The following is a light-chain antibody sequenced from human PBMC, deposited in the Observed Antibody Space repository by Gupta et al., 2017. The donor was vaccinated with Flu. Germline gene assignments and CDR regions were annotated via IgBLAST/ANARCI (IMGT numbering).Light chain of an antibody. CDR2: WAS. V-gene: IGKV4-1*01. Sequence: DIVMTQSPDSLAVSLGERATINCRSSQSLLYTSNNKNYLAWYQGKPGQPPKLLIRWASTRESGVPDRISGSRSARAFSLTIISLLAPDVAVYYCWQDYIAAAEFGQGTKVEIK. J-gene: IGKJ1*01. CDR1: QSLLYTSNNKNY. CDR3: WQDYIAAAE.